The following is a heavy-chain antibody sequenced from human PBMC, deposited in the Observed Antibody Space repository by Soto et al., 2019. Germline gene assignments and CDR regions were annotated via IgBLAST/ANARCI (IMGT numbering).Heavy chain of an antibody. J-gene: IGHJ4*02. Sequence: SETLSLTCTVSGGSISSYYWSWIRQPPGKGLECIGYIYYSGSTNYNPSLKSRVTISVDTSKNQFSLKLSSVTAADTAVYYCARAVRCGEDSFSVGSSGGSCYPFDYWGQGTLVTVSS. V-gene: IGHV4-59*01. D-gene: IGHD2-15*01. CDR1: GGSISSYY. CDR2: IYYSGST. CDR3: ARAVRCGEDSFSVGSSGGSCYPFDY.